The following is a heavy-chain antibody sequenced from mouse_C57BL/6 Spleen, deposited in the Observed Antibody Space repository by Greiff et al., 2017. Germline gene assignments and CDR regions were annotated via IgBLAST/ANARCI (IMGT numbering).Heavy chain of an antibody. Sequence: QVQLQQSGAELVRPGTSVKVSCKASGYAFTNYLIEWVKQRPGQGLEWIGVINPGSGGTNYNEKFKGKATLTADKASSTAYMQLSSLTSEDAAVYVCARNLYSNLYYFDDWGQGTTLTVSS. CDR3: ARNLYSNLYYFDD. V-gene: IGHV1-54*01. CDR1: GYAFTNYL. D-gene: IGHD2-5*01. J-gene: IGHJ2*01. CDR2: INPGSGGT.